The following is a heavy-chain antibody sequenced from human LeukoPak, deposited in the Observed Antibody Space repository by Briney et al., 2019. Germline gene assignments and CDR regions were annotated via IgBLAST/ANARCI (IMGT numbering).Heavy chain of an antibody. CDR1: GGSISTYY. D-gene: IGHD1-7*01. CDR2: IYYRGST. CDR3: AGHRFGNRDNWNYGVSN. Sequence: SETLSLTCTVSGGSISTYYWSWIRQPPGKGLEWIGYIYYRGSTTYNPSLESRVTISVDTSKNRFSLNLRSVTAADTAVYYCAGHRFGNRDNWNYGVSNWGQGTLVTVSS. J-gene: IGHJ4*02. V-gene: IGHV4-59*03.